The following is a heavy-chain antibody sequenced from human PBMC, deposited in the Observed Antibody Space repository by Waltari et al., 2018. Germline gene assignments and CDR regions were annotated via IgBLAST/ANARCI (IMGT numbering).Heavy chain of an antibody. CDR1: GDSVSSAYL. J-gene: IGHJ5*02. CDR2: VHGSGRT. V-gene: IGHV4-4*02. CDR3: ARDRGRGLYLDT. Sequence: QLQLLESGPGLVKPSGTLSLSCAVSGDSVSSAYLWNWVRQSPHKGLAWIGQVHGSGRTNYNPSFASRVTVSLDTSKNLFSLKVTSATAADTAVYYCARDRGRGLYLDTWGPGTLVTVSP. D-gene: IGHD2-15*01.